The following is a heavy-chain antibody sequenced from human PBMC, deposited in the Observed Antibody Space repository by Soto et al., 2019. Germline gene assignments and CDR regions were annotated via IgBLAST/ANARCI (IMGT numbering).Heavy chain of an antibody. V-gene: IGHV4-59*01. J-gene: IGHJ6*02. CDR2: IYYSGST. CDR3: AREGGYSYGLNYYYGMDV. D-gene: IGHD5-18*01. Sequence: PSDTLSLTCTVSGGSISSYYWSWIRQPPGKGLEWIGYIYYSGSTNYNPSLKSRVTISVDTSKNQFSLKLSSVTAADTAVYYCAREGGYSYGLNYYYGMDVWGQGTSVTVS. CDR1: GGSISSYY.